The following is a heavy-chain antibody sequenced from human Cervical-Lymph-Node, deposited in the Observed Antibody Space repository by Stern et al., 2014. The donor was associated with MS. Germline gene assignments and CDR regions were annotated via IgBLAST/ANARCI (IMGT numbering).Heavy chain of an antibody. CDR1: GYTFITFD. CDR2: MNPKSGDK. V-gene: IGHV1-8*01. CDR3: VRGRIQYYDNSGYYAWFDY. D-gene: IGHD3-22*01. J-gene: IGHJ4*02. Sequence: QVQLVQSGAEVKKPGASVKVSCKASGYTFITFDINWVRQATGQGLEWMGWMNPKSGDKGYAQKFQGRVTMTRNTSISTAYMELSSLRSEDTAVYYCVRGRIQYYDNSGYYAWFDYWGQGNLVTVSS.